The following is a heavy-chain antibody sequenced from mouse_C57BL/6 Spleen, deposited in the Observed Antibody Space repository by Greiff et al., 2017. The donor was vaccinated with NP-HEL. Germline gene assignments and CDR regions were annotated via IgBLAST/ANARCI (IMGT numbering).Heavy chain of an antibody. V-gene: IGHV7-3*01. CDR3: ARGGYYINYWYFDV. CDR2: IRNKANGYTT. Sequence: DVQLQESGGGLVQPGGSLSLSCAASGFTFTDYYMSWVRQPPGKALEWLGFIRNKANGYTTEYSASVKGRFTISRDNSQSILYLQMNALRAEDSATYYCARGGYYINYWYFDVWGTGTTVTVSS. D-gene: IGHD2-5*01. J-gene: IGHJ1*03. CDR1: GFTFTDYY.